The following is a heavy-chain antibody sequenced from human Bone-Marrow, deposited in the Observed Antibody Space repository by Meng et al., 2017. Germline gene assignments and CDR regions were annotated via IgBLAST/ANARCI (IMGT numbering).Heavy chain of an antibody. CDR1: GYLFTNDD. Sequence: SGHVVTKPGASWLFTCKASGYLFTNDDLNWVRQAAGKGPEWMGWLNPRTGNTGYAQKFQGRVTLTRDTSRSTAYMELSSLTSDDTAIYYCARDYGGNSGRFDPWGQGTLVTVSS. V-gene: IGHV1-8*01. CDR2: LNPRTGNT. D-gene: IGHD4-23*01. CDR3: ARDYGGNSGRFDP. J-gene: IGHJ5*02.